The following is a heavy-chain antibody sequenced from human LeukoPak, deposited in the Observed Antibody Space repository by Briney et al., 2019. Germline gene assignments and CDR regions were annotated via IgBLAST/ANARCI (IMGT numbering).Heavy chain of an antibody. CDR1: GFTLSSSA. CDR3: AGSLSVYYNYYMDV. J-gene: IGHJ6*03. V-gene: IGHV3-23*01. D-gene: IGHD5/OR15-5a*01. CDR2: ISGSGDRT. Sequence: GGSLSLSCAASGFTLSSSAMSWVRQAPGKGQEWVSTISGSGDRTYYADLVKGRFTISRDNAKNSLYMQMNSLRAEDTAVYYCAGSLSVYYNYYMDVWGKGTTVTISS.